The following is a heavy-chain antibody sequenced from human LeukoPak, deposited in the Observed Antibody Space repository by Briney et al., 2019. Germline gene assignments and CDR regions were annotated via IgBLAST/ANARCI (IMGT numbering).Heavy chain of an antibody. V-gene: IGHV3-11*01. CDR3: ARGPSPPSLYYYDSSGIHD. J-gene: IGHJ3*01. Sequence: PGGSLRLSCAASGFTFSDYYMSWIRQAPGKGLEWVSYISSSGSTIYYADSVKGRFTISRDDAKNSLYLQMNSLRAEDTAVYYCARGPSPPSLYYYDSSGIHDWGQGTMVTVSS. CDR2: ISSSGSTI. D-gene: IGHD3-22*01. CDR1: GFTFSDYY.